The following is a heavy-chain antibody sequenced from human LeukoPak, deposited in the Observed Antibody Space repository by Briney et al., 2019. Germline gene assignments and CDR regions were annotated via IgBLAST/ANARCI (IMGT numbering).Heavy chain of an antibody. CDR1: GDSFSSYA. CDR2: IVAMDDIA. CDR3: ARVTRVAAAVPLDY. V-gene: IGHV1-69*04. J-gene: IGHJ4*02. Sequence: GSSVKVSCKASGDSFSSYAISWVRQAPGQGLEWMGRIVAMDDIANYAQKFQDRVTMTTDTSTSTAYMELRSLRSDDTAVYYCARVTRVAAAVPLDYWGQGTLVTVPS. D-gene: IGHD6-13*01.